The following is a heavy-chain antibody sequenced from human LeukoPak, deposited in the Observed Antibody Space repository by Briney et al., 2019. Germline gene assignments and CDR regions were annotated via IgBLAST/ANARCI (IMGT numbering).Heavy chain of an antibody. D-gene: IGHD6-13*01. Sequence: SETLSLTCTVSDFSISSVYYWGWIRQPPGKGLEWIGSIYHSGSTYYNPSLKSRVTISLDTSKNQFSLKLTSVTAADTAVYYCARVGSSSWIDYWGXGTLVTVSS. J-gene: IGHJ4*01. CDR2: IYHSGST. CDR1: DFSISSVYY. V-gene: IGHV4-38-2*02. CDR3: ARVGSSSWIDY.